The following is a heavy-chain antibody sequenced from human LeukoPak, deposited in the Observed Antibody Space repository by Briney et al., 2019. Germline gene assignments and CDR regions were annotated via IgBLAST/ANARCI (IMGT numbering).Heavy chain of an antibody. D-gene: IGHD4-17*01. CDR3: ARDPTPDDAFDI. CDR2: IYYSGST. Sequence: SETLSLTCTVSGGSISSSSYYWGWIRQPPGKGLEWIGSIYYSGSTYYNPSLKSRVTISVDTSKNQFSLKLSSVTAADTAVYYCARDPTPDDAFDIWGQGTMVTVSS. CDR1: GGSISSSSYY. V-gene: IGHV4-39*07. J-gene: IGHJ3*02.